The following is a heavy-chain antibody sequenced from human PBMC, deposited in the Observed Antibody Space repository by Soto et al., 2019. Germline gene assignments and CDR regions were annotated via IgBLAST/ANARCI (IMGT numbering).Heavy chain of an antibody. CDR2: IYYSGSV. CDR1: GGSINNYY. J-gene: IGHJ6*02. CDR3: ARYPLHCSGGNCYNFYYGLDF. Sequence: SETLSLTCTVSGGSINNYYWSWIRQPPGKGLEWIGYIYYSGSVNYNPSLKSRVTISVDTSKNQFSLKLRSVTAADTAMYYCARYPLHCSGGNCYNFYYGLDFWVQGTMVTVPS. V-gene: IGHV4-59*01. D-gene: IGHD2-15*01.